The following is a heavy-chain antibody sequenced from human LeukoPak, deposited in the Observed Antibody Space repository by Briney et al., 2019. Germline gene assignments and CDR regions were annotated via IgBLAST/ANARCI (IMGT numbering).Heavy chain of an antibody. CDR3: ARGSGGVGASLPF. CDR1: GFTFSDYS. D-gene: IGHD1-26*01. Sequence: GGSLRLSCAAPGFTFSDYSMNWVRQAPGKGLERVAYISYTDTIYYADSVKGRFTISRDNAKNSLYLQMNSLRVEDTAMYYCARGSGGVGASLPFWGQGALVTVSS. CDR2: ISYTDTI. V-gene: IGHV3-48*01. J-gene: IGHJ4*02.